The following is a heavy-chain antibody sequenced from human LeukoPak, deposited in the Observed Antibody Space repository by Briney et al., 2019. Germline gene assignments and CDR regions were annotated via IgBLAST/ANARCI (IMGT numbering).Heavy chain of an antibody. D-gene: IGHD3-22*01. CDR3: ARGDYYDSSGYYFPDAFDI. CDR2: IWYDGSNK. V-gene: IGHV3-33*01. CDR1: GFTFSSYG. Sequence: GSLRLSCAASGFTFSSYGMHWVRQAPGKGLEWVAVIWYDGSNKYYVDSVQGRFTISRDNSKNTLYLQMSSLRAEDTAVYYCARGDYYDSSGYYFPDAFDIWGQGTMVTVSS. J-gene: IGHJ3*02.